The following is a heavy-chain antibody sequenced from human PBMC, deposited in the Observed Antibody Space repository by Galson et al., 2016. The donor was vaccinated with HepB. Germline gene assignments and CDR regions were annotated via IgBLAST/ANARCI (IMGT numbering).Heavy chain of an antibody. CDR2: IKTKSDGGTA. CDR1: GFNFSSAY. Sequence: SLRLSCAASGFNFSSAYMNWVRQAPGKGLEWVGRIKTKSDGGTADYGAPVKGRFTISRDDSRHTLYLQMSSLKLEDTAVYYCATDGSVTSLTLAYFYYGLDVWGRGTTVTVSS. CDR3: ATDGSVTSLTLAYFYYGLDV. V-gene: IGHV3-15*07. J-gene: IGHJ6*02. D-gene: IGHD3-10*01.